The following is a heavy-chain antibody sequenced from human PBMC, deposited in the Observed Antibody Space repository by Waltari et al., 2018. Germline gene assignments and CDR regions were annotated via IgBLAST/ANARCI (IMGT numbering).Heavy chain of an antibody. CDR3: ARVGVAAAEYYYYYYMDV. Sequence: QVQLVQSGAEVKKPGASVKVSCKASGYTFTSYDINWVRQATGQRLEWMGWMNPNSGNTGYAQKFQGRVTITRNTSISTAYMELSSLRSEDTAVYYCARVGVAAAEYYYYYYMDVWGKGTTVTVSS. CDR2: MNPNSGNT. D-gene: IGHD6-13*01. J-gene: IGHJ6*03. V-gene: IGHV1-8*03. CDR1: GYTFTSYD.